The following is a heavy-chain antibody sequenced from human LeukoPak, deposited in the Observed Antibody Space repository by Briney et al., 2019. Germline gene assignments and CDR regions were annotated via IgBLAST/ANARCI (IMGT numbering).Heavy chain of an antibody. Sequence: GGSLRLSCSASGFTFSDYDMTWVRQAPGKGLEWVSSISGISSHIYYGDSVKGRFSISRDNAKNSLYLQMNSLGTDDTAVYFCGRAFPPLRTSSAGDLWGQGTLVTVSS. V-gene: IGHV3-21*01. J-gene: IGHJ4*02. D-gene: IGHD3-16*01. CDR2: ISGISSHI. CDR1: GFTFSDYD. CDR3: GRAFPPLRTSSAGDL.